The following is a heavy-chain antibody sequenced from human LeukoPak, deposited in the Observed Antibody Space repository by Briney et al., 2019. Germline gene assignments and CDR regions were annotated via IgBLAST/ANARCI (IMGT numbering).Heavy chain of an antibody. CDR2: IYYSGST. CDR3: ARDSGWYSPMEAFDI. J-gene: IGHJ3*02. CDR1: GGSISSSSYY. D-gene: IGHD6-19*01. V-gene: IGHV4-39*07. Sequence: SETLSLTCTVSGGSISSSSYYWGWIRQPPGTGLEWIGSIYYSGSTYYNPSLKSRVTISVDTSKNQFSLKLSSVTAADTAVYYCARDSGWYSPMEAFDIWGQGTMVTVSS.